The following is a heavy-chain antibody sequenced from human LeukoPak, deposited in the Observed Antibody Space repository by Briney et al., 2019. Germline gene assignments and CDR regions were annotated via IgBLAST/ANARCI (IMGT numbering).Heavy chain of an antibody. D-gene: IGHD4-11*01. J-gene: IGHJ4*02. Sequence: SVKVSCKASGGTFSSYAISWVRQAPGQGLEWMGRIISIFGTANYAQKFQGRVTVTTDESTSTAYMELSSLRSEDTAVYYCARDQDYSNYLDYWGQGTLVTVSS. CDR3: ARDQDYSNYLDY. CDR2: IISIFGTA. V-gene: IGHV1-69*05. CDR1: GGTFSSYA.